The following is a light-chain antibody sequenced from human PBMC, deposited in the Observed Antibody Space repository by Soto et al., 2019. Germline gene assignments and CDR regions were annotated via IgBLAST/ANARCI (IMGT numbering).Light chain of an antibody. CDR2: DVS. CDR1: SSDVGGYSY. CDR3: ASYTTSSPYV. Sequence: QSVLTQPASVSGSPGQSIAISCTGTSSDVGGYSYVSWYQQQPGKAPKLVISDVSNRPSGVSDRFSGSESGNTASLTISGLQTEDEADYYCASYTTSSPYVFGTGTKVTVL. V-gene: IGLV2-14*01. J-gene: IGLJ1*01.